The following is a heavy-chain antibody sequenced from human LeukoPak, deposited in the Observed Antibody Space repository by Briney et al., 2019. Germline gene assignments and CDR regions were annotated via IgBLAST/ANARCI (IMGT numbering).Heavy chain of an antibody. V-gene: IGHV3-30*02. CDR3: AKTIPPLGEADTGG. CDR1: GVSFSRYT. D-gene: IGHD2-15*01. Sequence: GGSLRLSCAASGVSFSRYTMRWGRQAPGKGLEWVAFIHYDGSDKYYADSVKGRFIISRDNSKNTLYLKMNSLRTEDTAIYYCAKTIPPLGEADTGGWGQGTLVTVSS. CDR2: IHYDGSDK. J-gene: IGHJ4*01.